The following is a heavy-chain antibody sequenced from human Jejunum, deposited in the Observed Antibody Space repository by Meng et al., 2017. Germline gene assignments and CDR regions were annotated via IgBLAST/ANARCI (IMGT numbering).Heavy chain of an antibody. Sequence: QLQLQESGPGLVKPSETLSLTCTVSGGSISSSSYCWGWIRQPPGKGLEWIGSIYYSGSTYYNPSLKSRVSISVDTSKNQFSLKLSSVTAADTALYYCARDPTSVVPVAIRNWFDPWGQGTLVTVFS. CDR1: GGSISSSSYC. J-gene: IGHJ5*02. D-gene: IGHD2-2*01. V-gene: IGHV4-39*07. CDR3: ARDPTSVVPVAIRNWFDP. CDR2: IYYSGST.